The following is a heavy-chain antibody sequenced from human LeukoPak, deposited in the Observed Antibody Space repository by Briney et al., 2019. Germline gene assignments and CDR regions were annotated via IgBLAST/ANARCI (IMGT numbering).Heavy chain of an antibody. Sequence: PGGSLRLSCAASGFTVSSNYMSWVRQAPGKGLEWVSVIYSGGSTYYADSVKGRFTISRDNSKNTLYLQMNSLRAEDTAVYYCAKVRAGNYYYDSSDYWGQGTLVTVSS. V-gene: IGHV3-53*01. CDR3: AKVRAGNYYYDSSDY. D-gene: IGHD3-22*01. J-gene: IGHJ4*02. CDR2: IYSGGST. CDR1: GFTVSSNY.